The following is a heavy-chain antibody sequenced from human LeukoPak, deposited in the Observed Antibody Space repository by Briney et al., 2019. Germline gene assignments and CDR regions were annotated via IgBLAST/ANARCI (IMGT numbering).Heavy chain of an antibody. CDR1: GGSFSGYY. V-gene: IGHV4-34*01. CDR3: ARGTTVTTFCNWFDP. J-gene: IGHJ5*02. D-gene: IGHD4-4*01. CDR2: INHSGST. Sequence: SETLSLTCAVYGGSFSGYYWSWIRQPPGKGLEWIGEINHSGSTNYNPSLKSRVTISVDTSKNQFSLKLSSVTAADTAVYYCARGTTVTTFCNWFDPWGQGTLVTVSS.